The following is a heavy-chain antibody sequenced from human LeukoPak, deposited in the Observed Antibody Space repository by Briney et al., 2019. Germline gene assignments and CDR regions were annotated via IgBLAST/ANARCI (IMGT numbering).Heavy chain of an antibody. D-gene: IGHD3-10*01. Sequence: PGGSWRLSGSAPEFTFISNGMNWFRQPQGKGLDWLTVIAKDVSNKYYADSVKGRFTISRANSKNTLYLQMHSLRAEDTAVYYCARDRARALGFGSAIYYYGMDVWGQGTTVTASS. CDR3: ARDRARALGFGSAIYYYGMDV. J-gene: IGHJ6*02. CDR2: IAKDVSNK. V-gene: IGHV3-30*03. CDR1: EFTFISNG.